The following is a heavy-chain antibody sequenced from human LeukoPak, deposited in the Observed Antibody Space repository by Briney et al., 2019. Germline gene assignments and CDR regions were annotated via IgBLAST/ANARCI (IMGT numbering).Heavy chain of an antibody. D-gene: IGHD3-16*01. CDR1: GYAFTAYY. CDR2: INPSGGTS. Sequence: GASVKVSCKASGYAFTAYYMHWVRQAPGQGLEWMGIINPSGGTSTYAQKFQGRVTMSRDTSTSTVYMELSSLKSDDTAVYYCSRDQLGGGKFYYFYGMDVWGQGITVTVSS. CDR3: SRDQLGGGKFYYFYGMDV. J-gene: IGHJ6*02. V-gene: IGHV1-46*01.